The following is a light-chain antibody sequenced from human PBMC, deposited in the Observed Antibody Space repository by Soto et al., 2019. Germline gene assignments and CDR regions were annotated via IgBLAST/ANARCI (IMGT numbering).Light chain of an antibody. CDR1: QSIRNSY. V-gene: IGKV3-20*01. CDR3: QQYDLSHRWT. CDR2: GAS. Sequence: EVLFTQRPGTLYLFTGERATLSCRTGQSIRNSYLACYQQKPGQATRLVLYGASSRAHGIPARFSGSGSGTDFTLTISRLEPEDFALYYCQQYDLSHRWTFGQGTQVDIK. J-gene: IGKJ1*01.